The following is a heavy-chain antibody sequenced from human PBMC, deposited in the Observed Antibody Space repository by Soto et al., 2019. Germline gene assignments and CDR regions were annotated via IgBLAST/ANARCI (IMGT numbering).Heavy chain of an antibody. CDR2: ISDDGSNK. CDR1: GFIFRSYA. Sequence: QVQLVESGGGVVQPGRSLRLSCATSGFIFRSYAMHWVRQAPGKGLEWVAVISDDGSNKYYAESVKGRFTISRDNSKNTLYLQMNSLRAEETAVYYCARAIAGRPDYYYGMDVWGQGTTVTVSS. CDR3: ARAIAGRPDYYYGMDV. D-gene: IGHD6-6*01. J-gene: IGHJ6*02. V-gene: IGHV3-30-3*01.